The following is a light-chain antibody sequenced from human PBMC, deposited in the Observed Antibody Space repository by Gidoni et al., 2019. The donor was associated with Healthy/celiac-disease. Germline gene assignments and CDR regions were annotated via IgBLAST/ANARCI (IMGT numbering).Light chain of an antibody. V-gene: IGKV1-5*03. CDR2: QAS. CDR1: QSISSW. J-gene: IGKJ5*01. Sequence: DIQMTQSPSTLSASVGDRVTITCRASQSISSWLAWFQQKPGKAPKLLIYQASNLESGVPSRFSGSGSGTEFTLTISSLQPDDFATYYCQQYNSYPITFGQGTQVEIK. CDR3: QQYNSYPIT.